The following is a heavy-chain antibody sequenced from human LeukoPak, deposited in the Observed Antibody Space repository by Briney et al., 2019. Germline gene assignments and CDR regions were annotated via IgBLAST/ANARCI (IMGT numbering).Heavy chain of an antibody. CDR3: ARVLTMIVSGLSDAFDI. CDR1: GFTFSSYS. CDR2: ISSSSSYI. V-gene: IGHV3-21*01. D-gene: IGHD3-22*01. J-gene: IGHJ3*02. Sequence: GGCLRLSCAASGFTFSSYSMNWVRQAPGKGLEWVSSISSSSSYIYYADSVKGRFTISRDNAKNSLYLQMNSLRAEDTAVYYCARVLTMIVSGLSDAFDIWGQGTMVTVSS.